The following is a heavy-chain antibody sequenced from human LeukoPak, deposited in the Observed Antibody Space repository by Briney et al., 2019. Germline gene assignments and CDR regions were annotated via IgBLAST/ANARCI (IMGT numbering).Heavy chain of an antibody. J-gene: IGHJ4*02. CDR1: GYTFTGYY. CDR3: ARVLYGSGSYSFDY. V-gene: IGHV1-2*02. Sequence: ASVKVSCKASGYTFTGYYMHWVRQAPGQGLEWMGWINPNSGGTNYARKFQGRVTMTRDTSISTAYMELGRLRSDDTAVYYCARVLYGSGSYSFDYWGQGTLVTVSS. CDR2: INPNSGGT. D-gene: IGHD3-10*01.